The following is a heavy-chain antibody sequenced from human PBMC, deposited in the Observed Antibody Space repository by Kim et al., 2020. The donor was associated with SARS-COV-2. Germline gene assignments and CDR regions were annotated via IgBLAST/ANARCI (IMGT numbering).Heavy chain of an antibody. CDR2: IYYSGST. Sequence: SETLSLTCTVSGGSISSSSYYWGWIRQPPGKGLEWIGSIYYSGSTYYNPSLKSRVTISVDTSKNQFSLKLSSVTAADTAVYYCASERRGGLLAFDYWGQGTLVTVSS. D-gene: IGHD3-16*01. CDR3: ASERRGGLLAFDY. CDR1: GGSISSSSYY. V-gene: IGHV4-39*01. J-gene: IGHJ4*02.